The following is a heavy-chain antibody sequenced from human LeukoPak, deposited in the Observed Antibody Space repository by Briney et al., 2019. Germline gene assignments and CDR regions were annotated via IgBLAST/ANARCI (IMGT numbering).Heavy chain of an antibody. J-gene: IGHJ4*02. CDR3: ARHYYDTTIYYDD. CDR2: IFHSGTT. D-gene: IGHD3-22*01. Sequence: PSGTLSLTCAVSGGSISTSHWWSWVRQPPGKGLEWIGEIFHSGTTNYNPSLKSRVTISGDQSKTQFSLKLSSVTAADTAVYYCARHYYDTTIYYDDWGQGTLVTVSS. V-gene: IGHV4-4*02. CDR1: GGSISTSHW.